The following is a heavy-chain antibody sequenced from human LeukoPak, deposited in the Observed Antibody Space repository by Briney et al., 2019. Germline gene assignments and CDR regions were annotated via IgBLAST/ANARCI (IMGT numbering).Heavy chain of an antibody. CDR2: INTSGST. V-gene: IGHV4-4*07. CDR1: GGSFSSYY. D-gene: IGHD3-22*01. J-gene: IGHJ4*02. CDR3: ASTYYYDSSGYYSGNPTVLDY. Sequence: PSETLSLTCTVSGGSFSSYYWSWIRQPPGKGLEWIGRINTSGSTNYNPSLKSRVTMSVDTSKNQSSLKLSSVTAADTAVYYCASTYYYDSSGYYSGNPTVLDYWGQGTLVTVSS.